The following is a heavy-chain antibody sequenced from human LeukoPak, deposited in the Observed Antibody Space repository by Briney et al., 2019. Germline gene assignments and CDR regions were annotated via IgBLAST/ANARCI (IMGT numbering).Heavy chain of an antibody. CDR3: AKDGLEVAGNYYGMDV. CDR1: GFTFSSYA. J-gene: IGHJ6*02. Sequence: GGSLRLSCVASGFTFSSYAMSWVRQAPGKGLEWVSAISGSGGSTYYADSVKGRFTISRDNSKNTLYLQMNSLRAEDTAVYYCAKDGLEVAGNYYGMDVWGQGTTVTVSS. V-gene: IGHV3-23*01. CDR2: ISGSGGST. D-gene: IGHD6-19*01.